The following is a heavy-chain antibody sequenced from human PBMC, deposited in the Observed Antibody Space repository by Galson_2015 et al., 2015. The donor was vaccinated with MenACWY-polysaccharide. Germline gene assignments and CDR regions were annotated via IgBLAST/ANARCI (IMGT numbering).Heavy chain of an antibody. J-gene: IGHJ3*01. CDR2: TFYESTWSN. V-gene: IGHV6-1*01. Sequence: CAISGDSVSSDSVAWNWVRQSPSRGLEWLGRTFYESTWSNNYAESVKSRITINPDTSKNQVSLRLSSVSPEDTAVYYCVRQHHKWQPTAPDAFDLSGPGTMVTVAS. D-gene: IGHD1-26*01. CDR3: VRQHHKWQPTAPDAFDL. CDR1: GDSVSSDSVA.